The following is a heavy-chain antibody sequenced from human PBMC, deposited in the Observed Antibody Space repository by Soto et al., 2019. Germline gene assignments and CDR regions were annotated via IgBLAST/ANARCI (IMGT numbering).Heavy chain of an antibody. CDR3: ARLDYGGDYFDY. J-gene: IGHJ4*02. Sequence: SETLSLTCTVSGGSISSYYWNWIRQPPGKGLEWIGYVYDSGSTNYNPSLKSRVTISVDTSKNQLSLKLSSVTAADTAVYYCARLDYGGDYFDYWGQGTLVTVSS. D-gene: IGHD4-17*01. CDR2: VYDSGST. V-gene: IGHV4-59*01. CDR1: GGSISSYY.